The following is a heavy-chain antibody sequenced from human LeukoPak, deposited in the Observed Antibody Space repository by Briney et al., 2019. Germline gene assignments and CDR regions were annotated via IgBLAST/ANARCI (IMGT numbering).Heavy chain of an antibody. CDR3: ARAAGVVVVPAALDAFDI. CDR1: GYSFTSYW. V-gene: IGHV5-51*01. D-gene: IGHD2-2*01. J-gene: IGHJ3*02. Sequence: GESLKISCKGSGYSFTSYWIGWVRQMPGKGLEWMGIIYPGDSDTRYSPSFQGQVTISADKSIGTAYLQWSSLKASDTAMYYCARAAGVVVVPAALDAFDIWGQGTMVTVSS. CDR2: IYPGDSDT.